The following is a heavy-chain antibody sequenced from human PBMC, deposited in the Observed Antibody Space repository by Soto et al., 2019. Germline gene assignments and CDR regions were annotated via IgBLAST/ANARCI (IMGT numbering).Heavy chain of an antibody. J-gene: IGHJ4*02. CDR1: GGSISSGDYY. Sequence: QVQLQESGPGLVKPSQTLSLTCTVSGGSISSGDYYWSWIRQPPGKGLEWIGSNYYSGSTYYDPSGKSRVTITVDTSKNRFSLKRNSVTAADTAVNDGASRQSSPTLDYGGQGTRVTAPS. CDR3: ASRQSSPTLDY. CDR2: NYYSGST. V-gene: IGHV4-30-4*01. D-gene: IGHD6-13*01.